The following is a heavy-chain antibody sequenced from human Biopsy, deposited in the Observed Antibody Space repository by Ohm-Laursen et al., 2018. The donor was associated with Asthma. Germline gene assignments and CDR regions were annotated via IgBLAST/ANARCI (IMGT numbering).Heavy chain of an antibody. CDR2: IWYDGRKK. Sequence: RSLRLSCTASGFTFRHYALHWVRQAPGKGLEWVSFIWYDGRKKTYADSVKGRFTISRDNSKNTPYLQMNSLRAEDTAVYYCARGDSSNWSHYYFDYWGQGTLVTVSS. V-gene: IGHV3-33*01. CDR3: ARGDSSNWSHYYFDY. D-gene: IGHD3-22*01. CDR1: GFTFRHYA. J-gene: IGHJ4*02.